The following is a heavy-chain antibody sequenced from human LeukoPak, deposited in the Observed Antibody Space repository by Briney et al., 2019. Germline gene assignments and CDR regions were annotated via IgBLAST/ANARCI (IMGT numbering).Heavy chain of an antibody. Sequence: GGSLRLSCAASGFTFSSYAMSWVRQAPGKGLEWVSGVSGTSGSTYYADSVKGRFTISRDNSKNTLYLQMNSLRAEDTAVYYCAKDGYYGSGSYNDYWGQGTLVTVSS. J-gene: IGHJ4*02. CDR1: GFTFSSYA. CDR3: AKDGYYGSGSYNDY. CDR2: VSGTSGST. V-gene: IGHV3-23*01. D-gene: IGHD3-10*01.